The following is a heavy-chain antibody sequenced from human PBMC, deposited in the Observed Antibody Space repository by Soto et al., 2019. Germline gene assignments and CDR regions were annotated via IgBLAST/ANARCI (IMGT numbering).Heavy chain of an antibody. Sequence: SETLSLTCTVSGGSISSSSYYWGWIRQPPGKGLEWIGSIYYSGSTYYNPSLKSRVTISVDTSKNQFSLKLSSATAADTAVYYCARHGTTQSDIVLMVYAIPAGDYYYYGMDVWGQGTTVTVSS. CDR3: ARHGTTQSDIVLMVYAIPAGDYYYYGMDV. D-gene: IGHD2-8*01. J-gene: IGHJ6*02. CDR1: GGSISSSSYY. V-gene: IGHV4-39*01. CDR2: IYYSGST.